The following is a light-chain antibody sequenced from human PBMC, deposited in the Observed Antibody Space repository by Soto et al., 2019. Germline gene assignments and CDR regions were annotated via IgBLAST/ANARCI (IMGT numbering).Light chain of an antibody. J-gene: IGLJ2*01. CDR2: DVS. CDR3: SSYTSSSPVV. V-gene: IGLV2-14*01. Sequence: QSALTQPASVSGSPGQSITISCTGNSSDVGGYNYVSWYQQHPGKAPKLMIYDVSNRPSGVSNRFSGYKSGNTASLTISGLQAEDEAYYYCSSYTSSSPVVFGGGTKLTVL. CDR1: SSDVGGYNY.